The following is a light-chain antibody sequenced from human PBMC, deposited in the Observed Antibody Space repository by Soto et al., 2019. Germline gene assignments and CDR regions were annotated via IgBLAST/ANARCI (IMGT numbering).Light chain of an antibody. Sequence: EIVLTQSPATLSLSPGEGATLSCRASQSVGKYLAWYQQKPGQAPRLLIYDASSRAIGTPTRFIGSGSGTDFTLTISSPEPEDFAVYYCQQRSNWPPGYTFGQGTKLEIK. J-gene: IGKJ2*01. CDR2: DAS. CDR3: QQRSNWPPGYT. V-gene: IGKV3-11*01. CDR1: QSVGKY.